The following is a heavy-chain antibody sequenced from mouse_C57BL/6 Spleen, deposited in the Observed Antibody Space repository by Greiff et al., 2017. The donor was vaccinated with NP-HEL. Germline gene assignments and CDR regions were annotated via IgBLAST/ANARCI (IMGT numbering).Heavy chain of an antibody. V-gene: IGHV1-82*01. D-gene: IGHD2-10*02. CDR3: ARSGYAFDY. CDR1: GYAFSSSW. J-gene: IGHJ2*01. Sequence: VQLQQSGPELVKPGASVKISCKASGYAFSSSWMNWVKQRPGKGLEWIGRIYPGDGGTNYNGKFKGKATLTADKSSSTAYMQLSSLTSEDSAVYFCARSGYAFDYWGQGTTLTVSS. CDR2: IYPGDGGT.